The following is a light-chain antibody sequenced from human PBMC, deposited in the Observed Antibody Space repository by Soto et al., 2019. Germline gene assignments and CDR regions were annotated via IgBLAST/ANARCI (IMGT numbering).Light chain of an antibody. CDR1: QSISSW. CDR3: LQRGSWPPT. V-gene: IGKV1-5*03. Sequence: IQMSQSPSTLSGSVGDRVTITCRASQSISSWLAWYQQKPGKAPNLLIYKASHLENGVPSRFSGSGSGTEFTLTIGSLEPEDFGVYYCLQRGSWPPTFGQGTRLEIK. CDR2: KAS. J-gene: IGKJ5*01.